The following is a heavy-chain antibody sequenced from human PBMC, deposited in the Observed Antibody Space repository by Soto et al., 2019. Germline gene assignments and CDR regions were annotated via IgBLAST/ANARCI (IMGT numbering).Heavy chain of an antibody. V-gene: IGHV1-18*01. J-gene: IGHJ4*02. CDR2: IHTYNGNT. D-gene: IGHD6-19*01. CDR1: GYTFTDYV. CDR3: ARDAQYSSRWHPIDY. Sequence: QVQLVQSGAEVKKPGASVKVYCKASGYTFTDYVISWVRQAPGQGLEWMGWIHTYNGNTNYAQKVQGRVTMTTDTSTRIAYMELRSLRADDTAVYYCARDAQYSSRWHPIDYWGQGTLVTVSS.